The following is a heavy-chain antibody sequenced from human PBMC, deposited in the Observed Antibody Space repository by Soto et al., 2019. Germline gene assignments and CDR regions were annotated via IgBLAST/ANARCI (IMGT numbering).Heavy chain of an antibody. CDR2: IGTAGDT. Sequence: GGSLRLSCAASGFTFSSYDMHWVRRATGKGLEWVSAIGTAGDTYYPGSVKGRFTISRENAKNSLYLQMNSLRAEDTAVYYCARSCHGGDGPNHYYYYGMYVWGQGTSVTVSS. V-gene: IGHV3-13*01. J-gene: IGHJ6*02. CDR1: GFTFSSYD. D-gene: IGHD2-21*02. CDR3: ARSCHGGDGPNHYYYYGMYV.